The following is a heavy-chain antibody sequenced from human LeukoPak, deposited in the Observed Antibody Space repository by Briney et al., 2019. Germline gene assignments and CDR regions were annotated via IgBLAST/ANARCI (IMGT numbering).Heavy chain of an antibody. Sequence: ASVKVSCKASGYTFTGYYMHWVRQAPGQGLEWMGWINPNSGGTNYAQKFQGRVTMTRDTSISTAYMELSRLRYDDTAVYYCARDDYGDSVGGAFDIWGQGTMVTVSS. CDR2: INPNSGGT. D-gene: IGHD4-17*01. V-gene: IGHV1-2*02. J-gene: IGHJ3*02. CDR1: GYTFTGYY. CDR3: ARDDYGDSVGGAFDI.